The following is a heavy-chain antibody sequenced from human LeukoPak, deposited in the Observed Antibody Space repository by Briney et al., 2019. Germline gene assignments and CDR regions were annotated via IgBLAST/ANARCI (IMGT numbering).Heavy chain of an antibody. CDR2: IIPIFGIA. CDR3: ARDISIFGVVWYFDY. D-gene: IGHD3-3*01. J-gene: IGHJ4*02. Sequence: SVKVSCKASGGTFSSYAISWVRQAPGQGLEWMGRIIPIFGIANYAQKFQGRVTITADKSTSTAYMELSSLRSEVTAVYYCARDISIFGVVWYFDYWGQGTLVTVSS. V-gene: IGHV1-69*04. CDR1: GGTFSSYA.